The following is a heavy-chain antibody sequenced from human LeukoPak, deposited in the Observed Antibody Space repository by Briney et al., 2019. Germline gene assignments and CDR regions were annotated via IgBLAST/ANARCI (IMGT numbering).Heavy chain of an antibody. J-gene: IGHJ4*02. CDR1: GGSISSGDYY. CDR2: IYYSGIT. Sequence: PSETLSLTCTVSGGSISSGDYYWSWLRQPPGKGLEWIGYIYYSGITYYNPSLKSRVSISVDTSKNQFSLKLSSVTAADTAVYYCARDSARIIDYWGQGTLVTVSS. V-gene: IGHV4-30-4*01. CDR3: ARDSARIIDY. D-gene: IGHD1-26*01.